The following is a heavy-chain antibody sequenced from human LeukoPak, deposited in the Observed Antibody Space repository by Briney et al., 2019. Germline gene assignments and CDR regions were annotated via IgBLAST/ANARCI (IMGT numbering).Heavy chain of an antibody. J-gene: IGHJ3*02. D-gene: IGHD4-17*01. Sequence: GGSLRLSCAASGFTFSSYAMHWVRQAPGKGLEWVAVIWFDGSKTNYIESVRGRVTISRDNSRATLSLQMNSLRVEDTAMYYCARYNGDYTAFDIWGHGTMVTVSS. CDR3: ARYNGDYTAFDI. V-gene: IGHV3-33*08. CDR1: GFTFSSYA. CDR2: IWFDGSKT.